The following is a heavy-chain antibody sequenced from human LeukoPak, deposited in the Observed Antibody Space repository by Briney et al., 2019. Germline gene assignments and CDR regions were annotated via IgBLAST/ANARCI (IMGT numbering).Heavy chain of an antibody. D-gene: IGHD3-22*01. Sequence: SETLSLTCTVSGDSINSGGYYWTWIRQHPGKGLEWNGNIYYSWSTYYNPSLRCRVTLTLDTSKNQFSLKANSVTAGVSAAYYCASQANFYDNSGYFRPWCQGPLVIVTS. V-gene: IGHV4-31*03. CDR3: ASQANFYDNSGYFRP. CDR2: IYYSWST. CDR1: GDSINSGGYY. J-gene: IGHJ1*01.